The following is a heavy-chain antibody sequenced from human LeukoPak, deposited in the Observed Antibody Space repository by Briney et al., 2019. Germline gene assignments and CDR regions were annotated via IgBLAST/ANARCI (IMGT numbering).Heavy chain of an antibody. CDR1: GGSFSGYY. D-gene: IGHD2-2*01. CDR2: INHSGST. Sequence: SGTLSLTCAVYGGSFSGYYWSWIRQPPGKGLEWIGEINHSGSTNYNPSLKSRVTISVDTSKNQFSLKLSSVTAADTAVYYCARGQLLPYYYYGMDVWGQGTTVTVSS. CDR3: ARGQLLPYYYYGMDV. J-gene: IGHJ6*02. V-gene: IGHV4-34*01.